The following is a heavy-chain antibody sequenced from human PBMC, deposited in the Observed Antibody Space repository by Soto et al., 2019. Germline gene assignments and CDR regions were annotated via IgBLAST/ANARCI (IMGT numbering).Heavy chain of an antibody. CDR1: GFTVSSHY. Sequence: EMPLVESGGGLVQPGGSLRLSCAASGFTVSSHYMSWVRQTPGQGLEWVSLIDSGGRTNYADSVKGRFTISRDNSKNTLYLQMNSLRAEDTAVYYCATDPYSRIAGLWGQGILVTVSS. D-gene: IGHD6-13*01. J-gene: IGHJ4*02. CDR2: IDSGGRT. V-gene: IGHV3-66*01. CDR3: ATDPYSRIAGL.